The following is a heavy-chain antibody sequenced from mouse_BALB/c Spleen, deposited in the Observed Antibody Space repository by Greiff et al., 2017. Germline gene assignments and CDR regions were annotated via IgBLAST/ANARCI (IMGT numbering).Heavy chain of an antibody. J-gene: IGHJ2*01. V-gene: IGHV14-3*02. D-gene: IGHD2-2*01. CDR1: GFNIKDTY. Sequence: VQLQQSGAELVKPGASVKLSCTASGFNIKDTYMHWVKQRPEQGLEWIGRIDPANGNTKYDPKFQGKATITADTSSNTAYLQLSSLTSEDTAVYYCAFYGYDVGSYAMDYWGQGTTLTVSS. CDR3: AFYGYDVGSYAMDY. CDR2: IDPANGNT.